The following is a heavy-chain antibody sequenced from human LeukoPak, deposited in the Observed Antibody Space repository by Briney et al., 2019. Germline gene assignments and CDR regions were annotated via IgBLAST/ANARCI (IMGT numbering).Heavy chain of an antibody. J-gene: IGHJ4*02. V-gene: IGHV3-23*01. CDR1: GFIFSNYA. CDR2: VSGSGGST. CDR3: AKANYYDNSGYYYFDY. D-gene: IGHD3-22*01. Sequence: GGSLRLSCAASGFIFSNYAMSWVRQAPGKGLEWVSGVSGSGGSTYYADSVQGRFTISRDKSKNTLYLQMNSLRVEDTALYYCAKANYYDNSGYYYFDYWGQGTLVTVSS.